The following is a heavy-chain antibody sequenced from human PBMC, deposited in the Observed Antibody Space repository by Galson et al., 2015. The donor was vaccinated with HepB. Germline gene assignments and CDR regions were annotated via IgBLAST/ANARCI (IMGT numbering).Heavy chain of an antibody. CDR2: IRYDGSNK. J-gene: IGHJ6*02. D-gene: IGHD3-10*01. V-gene: IGHV3-30*02. CDR3: AKDIGGFGELLSYYYGMDV. Sequence: SLRLSCAASGFTFSSYGMHWVRQAPGKGLEWVAFIRYDGSNKYYADSVKGRFTISRDNSKNTLYLQMNSLRAEDTAVYYCAKDIGGFGELLSYYYGMDVWGQGTTVTVSS. CDR1: GFTFSSYG.